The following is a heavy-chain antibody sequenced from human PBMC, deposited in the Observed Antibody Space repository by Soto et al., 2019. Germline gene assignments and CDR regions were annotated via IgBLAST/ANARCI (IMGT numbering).Heavy chain of an antibody. CDR2: IYYSGST. Sequence: PSETLSLTCTVSGGSVSSGSYYWSWIRQPPGKGLEWIGYIYYSGSTNYNPSLKSRVTISVDTSKNQFSLKLSSVTAADTAVYYCARDDRDSSGYVTYWGQGTLVTVSS. CDR1: GGSVSSGSYY. V-gene: IGHV4-61*01. J-gene: IGHJ4*02. CDR3: ARDDRDSSGYVTY. D-gene: IGHD3-22*01.